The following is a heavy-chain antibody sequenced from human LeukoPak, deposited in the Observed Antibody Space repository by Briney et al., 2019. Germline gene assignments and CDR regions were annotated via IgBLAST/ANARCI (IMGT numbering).Heavy chain of an antibody. CDR2: IKQDGSEK. V-gene: IGHV3-7*01. D-gene: IGHD3/OR15-3a*01. CDR1: GFTFSSYW. J-gene: IGHJ6*03. CDR3: ARRSTGYYTFYYYYYMDV. Sequence: GGSLRLSCAASGFTFSSYWMSWVRQAPGKGLEWVANIKQDGSEKYYVDSVKGRFTISRDNAKNSLYLQMNSLRAEDTAVYYCARRSTGYYTFYYYYYMDVWGKGTTVTISS.